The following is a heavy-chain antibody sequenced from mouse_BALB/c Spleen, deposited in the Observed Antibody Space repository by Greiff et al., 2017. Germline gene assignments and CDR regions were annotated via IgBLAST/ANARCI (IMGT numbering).Heavy chain of an antibody. J-gene: IGHJ4*01. D-gene: IGHD1-1*01. CDR1: GYSITSDYA. CDR3: AKSITTVVDAMDY. V-gene: IGHV3-2*02. CDR2: ISYSGST. Sequence: EVQLQESGPGLVKPSQSLSLTCTVTGYSITSDYAWNWIRQFPGNKLEWMGYISYSGSTSYNPSLKSRISITRDTSKNQFFLQLNSVTTEDTATYYCAKSITTVVDAMDYWGQGTSVTVSS.